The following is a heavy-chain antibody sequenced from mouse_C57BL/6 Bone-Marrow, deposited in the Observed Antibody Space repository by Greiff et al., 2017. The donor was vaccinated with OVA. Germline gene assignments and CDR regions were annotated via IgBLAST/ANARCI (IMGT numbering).Heavy chain of an antibody. CDR1: GYTFTSYG. CDR2: IYPRSGNT. Sequence: VQLQQSGAELARPGASVKLSCKASGYTFTSYGISWVKQRTGQGLEWIGEIYPRSGNTYYNEKFKGKATLTADKSSSPAYMELRSLTSEDSAVYFCARETTVVAKGDYWGQGTTLTVSS. D-gene: IGHD1-1*01. V-gene: IGHV1-81*01. J-gene: IGHJ2*01. CDR3: ARETTVVAKGDY.